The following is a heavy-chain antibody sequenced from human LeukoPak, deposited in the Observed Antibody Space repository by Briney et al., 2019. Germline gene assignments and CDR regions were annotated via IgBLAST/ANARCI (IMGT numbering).Heavy chain of an antibody. CDR2: ISGSGGST. CDR3: ATPIYDDVWGSYRYKYDF. CDR1: GFTFSSYA. J-gene: IGHJ4*02. D-gene: IGHD3-16*02. Sequence: GGSLRLSCAASGFTFSSYAMGWVRQAPGKGLEWVSAISGSGGSTYYADSAKGRFTISRDNSKNTLYLQMNSLRAEDTAVYYCATPIYDDVWGSYRYKYDFWGQGTLVTVSS. V-gene: IGHV3-23*01.